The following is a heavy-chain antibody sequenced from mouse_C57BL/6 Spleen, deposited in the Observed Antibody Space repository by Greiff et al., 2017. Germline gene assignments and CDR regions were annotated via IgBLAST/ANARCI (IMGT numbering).Heavy chain of an antibody. CDR2: IWSGGST. CDR1: GFSLTSYG. D-gene: IGHD1-1*01. CDR3: ARSYYYGEGHFDY. J-gene: IGHJ2*01. Sequence: QVQLKESGPGLVQPSQSLSITCTVSGFSLTSYGVHWVRQSPGKGMEWLGVIWSGGSTDYNAAFISRLSISKDNSKSQVFFKMNSLQADDTAIYYCARSYYYGEGHFDYWGQGTTLTVSS. V-gene: IGHV2-2*01.